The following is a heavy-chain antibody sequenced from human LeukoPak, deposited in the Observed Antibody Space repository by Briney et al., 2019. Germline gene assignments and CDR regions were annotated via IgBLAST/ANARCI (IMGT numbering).Heavy chain of an antibody. J-gene: IGHJ3*02. CDR1: GGSINNYY. D-gene: IGHD2-15*01. V-gene: IGHV4-4*07. CDR2: IYTRGST. CDR3: ARGRYCSADICSGGDAFDI. Sequence: SETLSLTCTVSGGSINNYYWSWIRQPAGKGLEWIGRIYTRGSTNYNPSLKSRVTMSVGTSKNQFSLKLRSVTAADTAVYYCARGRYCSADICSGGDAFDIWGQGTMVSVSS.